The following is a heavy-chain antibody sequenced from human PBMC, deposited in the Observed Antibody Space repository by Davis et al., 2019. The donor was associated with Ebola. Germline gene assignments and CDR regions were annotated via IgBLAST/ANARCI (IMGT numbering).Heavy chain of an antibody. D-gene: IGHD4-17*01. V-gene: IGHV1-8*01. Sequence: ASVTVSCMPSLYTFTSYDINRARQPTGQRLEWMGRMNPNRGNTGYAQKFQGRVTMTRNTSISTAYMELSSLRSEDTDVYYCAITVTTSRGYYYGMDVWGQGTTVTVSS. CDR3: AITVTTSRGYYYGMDV. CDR1: LYTFTSYD. CDR2: MNPNRGNT. J-gene: IGHJ6*02.